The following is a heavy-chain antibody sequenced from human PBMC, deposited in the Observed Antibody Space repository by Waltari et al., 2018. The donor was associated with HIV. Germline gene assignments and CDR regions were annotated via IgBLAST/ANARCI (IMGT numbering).Heavy chain of an antibody. V-gene: IGHV3-30*02. Sequence: VRLVESGGGVIQPGGSLRLSCITSEVSFGTFGFHWVRQAPGRGLGWVSCIRLDASEDFFRESVKARFTVARDNSKNTLLFQMSGLRVDDTAIYFCAKDCKARGLEPSYIDSWGQGSSVTVSS. J-gene: IGHJ4*02. CDR3: AKDCKARGLEPSYIDS. CDR2: IRLDASED. CDR1: EVSFGTFG.